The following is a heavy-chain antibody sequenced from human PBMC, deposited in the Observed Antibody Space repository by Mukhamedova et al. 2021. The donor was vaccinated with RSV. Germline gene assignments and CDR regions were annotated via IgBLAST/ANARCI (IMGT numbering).Heavy chain of an antibody. CDR3: AKEGAGYCSSTSCNANWF. Sequence: YAMTWVRQAPGKGLEWVSVVYSDSSRTYYADSVKGRFTISRDNSRNTLYLQMNSLRAEDTAVYYCAKEGAGYCSSTSCNANWF. D-gene: IGHD2-2*01. CDR2: VYSDSSRT. V-gene: IGHV3-23*03. CDR1: YA. J-gene: IGHJ5*01.